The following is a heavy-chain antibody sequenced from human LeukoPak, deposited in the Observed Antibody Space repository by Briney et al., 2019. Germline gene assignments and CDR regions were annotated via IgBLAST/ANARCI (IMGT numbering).Heavy chain of an antibody. J-gene: IGHJ4*02. CDR2: INPNSGGT. CDR3: AREGPEGPLHEDIVVVPAARYYFDY. V-gene: IGHV1-2*02. Sequence: ASVKVSCKVSGYTLTELSMHWVRQAPGQGLEWMGWINPNSGGTNYAQKFQGRVTMTRDTSISTAYMELSRLRSDDTAVYYCAREGPEGPLHEDIVVVPAARYYFDYWGQGTLVTVSP. CDR1: GYTLTELS. D-gene: IGHD2-2*01.